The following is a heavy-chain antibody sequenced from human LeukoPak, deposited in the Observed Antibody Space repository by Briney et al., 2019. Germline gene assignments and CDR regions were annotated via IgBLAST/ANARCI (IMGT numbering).Heavy chain of an antibody. V-gene: IGHV1-18*01. D-gene: IGHD2-2*01. CDR1: GYTFTSYG. Sequence: ASVKVSCKASGYTFTSYGISWVRQAPGQGLEWMGWISAYNGNTNYAQKLQGRVTMTTDTFTSTAYMELRSLRSDDTAVYYCASCSTSCYYYGMDVWGQGNTVTVSS. CDR3: ASCSTSCYYYGMDV. J-gene: IGHJ6*02. CDR2: ISAYNGNT.